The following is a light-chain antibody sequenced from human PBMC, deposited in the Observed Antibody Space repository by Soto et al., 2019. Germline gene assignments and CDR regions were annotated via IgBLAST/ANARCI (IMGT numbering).Light chain of an antibody. J-gene: IGKJ2*01. Sequence: DIQMTQSPSSLSVSVGDRVTITCRASQNIAGYLNWYQQRPVKAPELLIYGSSSLHSGVPSSFSGSGSGTDFTLTINSLRPEDFATYYCQQSYITPYTFGQGTNLEIK. CDR2: GSS. V-gene: IGKV1-39*01. CDR3: QQSYITPYT. CDR1: QNIAGY.